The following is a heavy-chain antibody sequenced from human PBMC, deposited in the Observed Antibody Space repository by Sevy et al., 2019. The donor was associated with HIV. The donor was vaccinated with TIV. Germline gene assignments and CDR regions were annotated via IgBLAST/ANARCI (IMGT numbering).Heavy chain of an antibody. CDR2: ISGSGYAT. D-gene: IGHD3-3*01. J-gene: IGHJ4*02. CDR3: AKDRVTVFGVVVTFDS. CDR1: GFTFDSYA. Sequence: GGSLRLSCAASGFTFDSYAMHWVRQVAGKGLEWVSTISGSGYATYYADSVNGWFIIPRDTSNNTLYLQMNSLRVADSAVYFCAKDRVTVFGVVVTFDSWGQGTLVTVSS. V-gene: IGHV3-23*01.